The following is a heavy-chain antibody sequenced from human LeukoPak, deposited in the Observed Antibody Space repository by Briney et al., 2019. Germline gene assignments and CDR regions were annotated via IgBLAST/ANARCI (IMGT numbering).Heavy chain of an antibody. CDR1: GFTFSSYE. D-gene: IGHD3-10*02. J-gene: IGHJ6*04. CDR2: ISSSGSTI. Sequence: GGSLRLSCAASGFTFSSYEMNWVRQAPGRGLEWVSYISSSGSTIYYADSVKGRFTISRDNAKNSLYPQMNSLRAEDTAVYYCAELGITMIGGVWGKGTTVTISS. V-gene: IGHV3-48*03. CDR3: AELGITMIGGV.